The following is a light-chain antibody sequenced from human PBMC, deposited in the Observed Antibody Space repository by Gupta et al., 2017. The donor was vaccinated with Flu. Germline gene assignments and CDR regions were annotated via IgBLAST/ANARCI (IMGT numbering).Light chain of an antibody. Sequence: MVLTQSACTLSLSPGERATLSCRASQSVSSNYLAWYQQKPGQAPRLLIYGASGRATGIPNRFTGSGSGTDFTLTISRLEPEDFAVYYCQQYGSSPLTFGGGTKVEIK. CDR2: GAS. CDR1: QSVSSNY. V-gene: IGKV3-20*01. CDR3: QQYGSSPLT. J-gene: IGKJ4*01.